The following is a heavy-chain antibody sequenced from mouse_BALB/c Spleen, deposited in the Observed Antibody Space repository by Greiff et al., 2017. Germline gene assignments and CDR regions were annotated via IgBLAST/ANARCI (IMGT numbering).Heavy chain of an antibody. CDR1: GYAFSSYW. D-gene: IGHD2-1*01. CDR3: ARSLYGNYSYFDY. Sequence: VKLQQSGAELVRPGSSVKISCKASGYAFSSYWMNWVKQRPGQGLEWIGQIYPGDGDTNYNGKFKGKATLTADKSSSTAYMQLSSLTSEDSAVYFCARSLYGNYSYFDYWGQGTTLTVSS. J-gene: IGHJ2*01. V-gene: IGHV1-80*01. CDR2: IYPGDGDT.